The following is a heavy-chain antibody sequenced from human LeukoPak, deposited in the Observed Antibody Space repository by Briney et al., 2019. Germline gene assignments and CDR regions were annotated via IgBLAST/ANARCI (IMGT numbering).Heavy chain of an antibody. V-gene: IGHV4-59*08. CDR2: IYYSGST. CDR3: ARNRAGYGSYYYGMDV. CDR1: GGSISSYY. Sequence: SETLSLTCTVSGGSISSYYWSWIRQPPGKGLEWIGYIYYSGSTNYNTSLKSRVTISVDTSKNQFSLKLSSVTAADTAVYYCARNRAGYGSYYYGMDVWGQGTTVTVSS. J-gene: IGHJ6*02. D-gene: IGHD2-15*01.